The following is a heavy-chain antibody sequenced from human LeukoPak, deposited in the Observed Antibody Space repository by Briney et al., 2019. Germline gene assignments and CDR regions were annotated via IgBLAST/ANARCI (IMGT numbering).Heavy chain of an antibody. Sequence: GGSLRLSCAASGFTFSSYAMHWVRQAPGKGLEWVAVISYDGSNKYYADSVKGRFTISRDNSKNTLYLQMNSLRAEDTAVYYCARDPSDYYGSGSYYGGTNWFDPWGQGTLVTVSS. CDR3: ARDPSDYYGSGSYYGGTNWFDP. CDR1: GFTFSSYA. V-gene: IGHV3-30*04. J-gene: IGHJ5*02. D-gene: IGHD3-10*01. CDR2: ISYDGSNK.